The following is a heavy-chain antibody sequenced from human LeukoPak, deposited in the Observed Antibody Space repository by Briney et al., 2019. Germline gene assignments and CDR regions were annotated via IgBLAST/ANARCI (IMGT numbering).Heavy chain of an antibody. Sequence: SETLSLTCTVSGRSISSYHWSWIRQPAGKGLEWIGRIYTSGSTNYNPSLKSRVTMSVDTSKNQFSLKLSSVTAADTAVYYCASEVAGFGTFDYWGQGTLVTVSS. CDR1: GRSISSYH. CDR2: IYTSGST. D-gene: IGHD6-19*01. CDR3: ASEVAGFGTFDY. V-gene: IGHV4-4*07. J-gene: IGHJ4*02.